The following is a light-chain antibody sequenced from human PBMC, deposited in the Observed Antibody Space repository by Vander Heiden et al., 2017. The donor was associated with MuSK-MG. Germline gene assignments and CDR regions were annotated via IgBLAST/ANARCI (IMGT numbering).Light chain of an antibody. V-gene: IGKV3-20*01. Sequence: EIVLTQSPVTLSLSPGEGATLSCRASQSLSNNYLAWYQQKPGQAPRLLIYGASNRATGIPDRFSGSGSGTDFTLTISRLKPEDFAVYFCQQYVNSPRTFGHGTRVAV. CDR1: QSLSNNY. J-gene: IGKJ1*01. CDR3: QQYVNSPRT. CDR2: GAS.